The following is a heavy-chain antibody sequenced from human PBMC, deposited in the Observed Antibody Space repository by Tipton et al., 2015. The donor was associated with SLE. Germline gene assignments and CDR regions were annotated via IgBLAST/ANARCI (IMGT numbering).Heavy chain of an antibody. V-gene: IGHV3-74*01. CDR1: GFTFSTYW. CDR2: ISSDGTST. D-gene: IGHD1-26*01. J-gene: IGHJ4*02. CDR3: ARVRSGNYYDY. Sequence: SLRLSCAASGFTFSTYWMHWVRHPPGKGLVWVSRISSDGTSTTYADSAKGRFTISRDNAKNTLYLQMNSLGVEDTAVHYCARVRSGNYYDYWGQGTLVTVSS.